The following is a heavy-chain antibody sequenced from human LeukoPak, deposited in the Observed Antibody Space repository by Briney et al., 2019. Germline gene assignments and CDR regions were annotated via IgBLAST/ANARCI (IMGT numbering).Heavy chain of an antibody. D-gene: IGHD3-10*01. CDR3: AKGTGTMVRGVIHYYFDY. V-gene: IGHV3-30*18. Sequence: GGSLRLSCAASGFTFSSYGMHWVRQAPGKGLEWVAVISYDGSNKYYADCVKGRFTISRDNSKNTLYLQMNSLRAEDTAVYYCAKGTGTMVRGVIHYYFDYWGQGTLVTVSS. CDR2: ISYDGSNK. J-gene: IGHJ4*02. CDR1: GFTFSSYG.